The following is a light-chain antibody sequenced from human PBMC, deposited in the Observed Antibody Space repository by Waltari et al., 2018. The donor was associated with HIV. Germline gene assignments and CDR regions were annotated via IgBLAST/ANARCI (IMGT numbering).Light chain of an antibody. J-gene: IGKJ4*01. Sequence: DIQMTQSPSSLSASVGDRVTITCRASQSISSYLNWYQQKPGKAPKVLIYAASSLQSGVPSRSGSGSGTDFTLTISSLQPEDFATYYCQQSYSTPVTLGGGTKVEIK. V-gene: IGKV1-39*01. CDR2: AAS. CDR1: QSISSY. CDR3: QQSYSTPVT.